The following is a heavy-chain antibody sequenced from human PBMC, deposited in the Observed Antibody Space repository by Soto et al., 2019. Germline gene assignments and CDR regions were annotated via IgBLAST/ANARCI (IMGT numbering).Heavy chain of an antibody. CDR2: IYHSGST. D-gene: IGHD4-17*01. CDR1: GGSISSSNW. V-gene: IGHV4-4*02. Sequence: KSSETLSLTCAVSGGSISSSNWWSWVRQPPGKGLEWIGGIYHSGSTNYNPSLKSRVTISVDKSKNQFSLKLSSVTAADTAVYYCARALRKRNYYYGMDVWGQGTTVTVSS. CDR3: ARALRKRNYYYGMDV. J-gene: IGHJ6*02.